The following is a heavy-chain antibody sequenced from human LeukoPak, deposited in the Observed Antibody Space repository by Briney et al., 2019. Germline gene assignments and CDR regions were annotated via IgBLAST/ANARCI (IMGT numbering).Heavy chain of an antibody. V-gene: IGHV1-2*04. Sequence: GSSVKVSCKASGYTFTGYYMHWVRQAPGQGLEWMGWINHNSGGTNYAQKFQGWVTMTRDTSISTAYMELSRLRSDDTAVYYCARAYYYYYGMDVWGQGTTVTVSS. CDR1: GYTFTGYY. J-gene: IGHJ6*02. CDR2: INHNSGGT. CDR3: ARAYYYYYGMDV.